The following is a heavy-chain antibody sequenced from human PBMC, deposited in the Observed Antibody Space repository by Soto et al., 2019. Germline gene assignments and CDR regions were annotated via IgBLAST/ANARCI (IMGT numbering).Heavy chain of an antibody. CDR3: ARARDYDSSGYYLYYFDY. J-gene: IGHJ4*02. V-gene: IGHV1-69*06. Sequence: QVQLVQSGAEVKKPGSSVKVSCKASGGTFSSYAISWVRQAPGQGLEWMGGIIPIFGTANYAQKFQGRVTITADKSTSTAYMELSSLRSEDTAVYYCARARDYDSSGYYLYYFDYWGQGTLVTVSS. CDR1: GGTFSSYA. CDR2: IIPIFGTA. D-gene: IGHD3-22*01.